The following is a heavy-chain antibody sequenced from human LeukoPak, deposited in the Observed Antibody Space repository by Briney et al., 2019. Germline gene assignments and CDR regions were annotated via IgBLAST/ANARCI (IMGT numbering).Heavy chain of an antibody. Sequence: SETLSLTCTVSGGSISSYYWSWIRQPPGKGLEWIGYIYYSGSTNYNPSLKSRVTISVETSKNQFSLKLSSVTAADTAVYYCARDGDSGYYGSGTRNAFDIWGQGTMVTVSS. J-gene: IGHJ3*02. CDR1: GGSISSYY. D-gene: IGHD3-10*01. CDR3: ARDGDSGYYGSGTRNAFDI. V-gene: IGHV4-59*01. CDR2: IYYSGST.